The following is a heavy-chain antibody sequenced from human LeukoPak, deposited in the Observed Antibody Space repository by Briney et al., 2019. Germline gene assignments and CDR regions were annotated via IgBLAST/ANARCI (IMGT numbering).Heavy chain of an antibody. V-gene: IGHV1-69*06. D-gene: IGHD1-26*01. CDR2: IIPIFGTA. CDR1: GGTFSSYA. Sequence: SVKVSCKAPGGTFSSYAISWVRQAPGQGLEWMGGIIPIFGTANYAQKFQGRVTITADKSTSTAYMELSSLRSEDTAVYYCARGGDYYIHNNWFDPWGQGTLVTVSS. J-gene: IGHJ5*02. CDR3: ARGGDYYIHNNWFDP.